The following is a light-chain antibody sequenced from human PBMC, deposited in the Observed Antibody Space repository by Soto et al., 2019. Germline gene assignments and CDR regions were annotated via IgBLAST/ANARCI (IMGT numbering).Light chain of an antibody. CDR2: ADN. CDR1: SSNIGAGYY. Sequence: QSVLTQPPSASGAPGQKVTISCTGSSSNIGAGYYVHWYQQLPGAAPRLLIYADNNRPSGVPDRFSASNSGTSASLAIAGRQREDEAVYYCQAYDTSLSGVIFGAGTKLTVL. CDR3: QAYDTSLSGVI. V-gene: IGLV1-40*01. J-gene: IGLJ2*01.